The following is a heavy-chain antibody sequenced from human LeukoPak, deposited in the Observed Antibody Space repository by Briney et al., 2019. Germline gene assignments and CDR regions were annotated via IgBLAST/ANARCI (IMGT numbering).Heavy chain of an antibody. Sequence: ASVKVSCKASGYTFTSYDINWVRQATGQGLEWMGWMNPNSGNTGYAQKFQGRVTMTRNTSISTAYMELSSQRSEDTAVYYCARGATVTTTFDYWGQGTLVTVSS. CDR1: GYTFTSYD. CDR3: ARGATVTTTFDY. D-gene: IGHD4-17*01. V-gene: IGHV1-8*01. CDR2: MNPNSGNT. J-gene: IGHJ4*02.